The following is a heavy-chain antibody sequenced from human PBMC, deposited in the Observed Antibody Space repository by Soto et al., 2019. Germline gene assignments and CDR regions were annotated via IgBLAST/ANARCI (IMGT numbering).Heavy chain of an antibody. J-gene: IGHJ6*02. CDR1: GYTFSTSG. V-gene: IGHV1-18*01. CDR2: ISTYNGDT. CDR3: ARAGAAPYYYYGMDV. D-gene: IGHD2-15*01. Sequence: GALVKVSCKASGYTFSTSGMSWLRQAPGQGLEWMGWISTYNGDTNDAPKFQDRVTMTSDTSTSTVYMELRSLRSDDTAVYYCARAGAAPYYYYGMDVWGQGTRVTVSS.